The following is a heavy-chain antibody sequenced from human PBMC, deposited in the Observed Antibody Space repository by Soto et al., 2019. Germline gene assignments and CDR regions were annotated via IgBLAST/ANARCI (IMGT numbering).Heavy chain of an antibody. Sequence: SQTLSLTCAISGDSVSSNSAAWNWIRQSPSRGLEWLGRTYYRSKWYNDYAVSVKSRITINPDTSKNQFSLQLNSVTPEDTAVYYCARTIAAPPAGDNWFDPWGQGTLVTVSS. D-gene: IGHD6-6*01. CDR2: TYYRSKWYN. CDR1: GDSVSSNSAA. V-gene: IGHV6-1*01. CDR3: ARTIAAPPAGDNWFDP. J-gene: IGHJ5*02.